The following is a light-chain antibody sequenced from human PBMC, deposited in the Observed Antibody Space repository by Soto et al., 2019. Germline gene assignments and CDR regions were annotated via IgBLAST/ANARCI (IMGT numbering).Light chain of an antibody. CDR1: QSLVNSDGNTY. CDR2: KVS. V-gene: IGKV2-30*01. J-gene: IGKJ1*01. CDR3: MQGTHWPRT. Sequence: EVVMAQSPLSLPVTLGQPASISCRSSQSLVNSDGNTYLNWFQQRPGQSPRRLIYKVSNRDSGVPDRFSGSGSGTDFTLKISRVEAEYVGVYYCMQGTHWPRTFGQGTKVEIK.